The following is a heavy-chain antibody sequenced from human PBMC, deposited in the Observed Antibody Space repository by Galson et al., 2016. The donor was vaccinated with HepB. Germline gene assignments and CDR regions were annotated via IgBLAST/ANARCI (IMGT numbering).Heavy chain of an antibody. D-gene: IGHD3-16*01. CDR2: ISGYNDDT. Sequence: SVKVSCKASGYTFTRYGITWVRQAPGQGLEWMGWISGYNDDTKYAQTFKGRLTMTADTSTSTVYMDLRSLRSDDTAVYYCAKDFAPMITVSTNFDHWGQGTLVTVSS. J-gene: IGHJ4*02. CDR3: AKDFAPMITVSTNFDH. V-gene: IGHV1-18*01. CDR1: GYTFTRYG.